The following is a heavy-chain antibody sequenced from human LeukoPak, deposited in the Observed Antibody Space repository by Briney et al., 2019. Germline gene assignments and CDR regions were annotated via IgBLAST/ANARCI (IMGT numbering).Heavy chain of an antibody. D-gene: IGHD7-27*01. V-gene: IGHV1-2*06. CDR2: MNGNSGVT. Sequence: GASVKVSCEASGYTFTDSFIHWVRQAPGQGPEWMGRMNGNSGVTMYAQTLQDRVTMTRDTSISTAYMELSRLTSDDTAVYYCARDLSSTSNWEFDYWGQGTLGTVSS. CDR3: ARDLSSTSNWEFDY. CDR1: GYTFTDSF. J-gene: IGHJ4*02.